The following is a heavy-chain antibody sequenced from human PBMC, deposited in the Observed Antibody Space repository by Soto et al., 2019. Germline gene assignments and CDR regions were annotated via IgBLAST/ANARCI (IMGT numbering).Heavy chain of an antibody. CDR1: GYSFTSYW. V-gene: IGHV5-51*01. D-gene: IGHD6-6*01. J-gene: IGHJ3*02. CDR3: ARHPPIPPLYSSSSDDAFDI. Sequence: EVQLVQSGAEVKKPGESLKISCKGSGYSFTSYWIGWVRQMPGKGLEWMGIIYPGDSDTRYSPSFQGQVTISADKSISTAYLQWSSLKASDTAMYYCARHPPIPPLYSSSSDDAFDIWGQGTMVTVSS. CDR2: IYPGDSDT.